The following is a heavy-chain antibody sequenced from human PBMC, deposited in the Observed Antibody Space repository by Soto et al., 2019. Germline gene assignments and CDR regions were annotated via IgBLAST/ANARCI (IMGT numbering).Heavy chain of an antibody. V-gene: IGHV3-48*03. CDR1: GFTFSSYE. D-gene: IGHD3-3*01. J-gene: IGHJ4*02. CDR2: ISSSGSTI. Sequence: GGSLRLSCAASGFTFSSYEMNWVRQAPGKGLEWVSYISSSGSTIYYADSVKGRFTISRDNAKNSLYLQMNGLRDEDMAVYYCARKGVAFDYWGQGALVTVSS. CDR3: ARKGVAFDY.